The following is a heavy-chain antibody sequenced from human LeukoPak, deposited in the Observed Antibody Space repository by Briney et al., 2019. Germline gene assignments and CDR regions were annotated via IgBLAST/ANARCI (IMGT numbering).Heavy chain of an antibody. CDR1: GFTFSGFS. V-gene: IGHV3-7*01. J-gene: IGHJ4*02. CDR2: IKQDGSER. D-gene: IGHD3-10*01. Sequence: PGGPLRLFCAASGFTFSGFSMSGVRQSPTKGLEGVANIKQDGSERYYVDSVTGRFTIYRDNAKTSLSLQMNTLRVEDTAVYYCARAGSHWHSVYWGQGTVVTVSS. CDR3: ARAGSHWHSVY.